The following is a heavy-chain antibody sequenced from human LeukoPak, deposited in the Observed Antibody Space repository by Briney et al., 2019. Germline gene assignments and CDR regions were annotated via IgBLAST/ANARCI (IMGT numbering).Heavy chain of an antibody. Sequence: GASVKVSCKASGYTFTGYYMHWVRQAPGQGLEWMGWINPNSGGTNYAQKFQGRVTMTRDTSISTAYMELSRLRSDDTAVYYCARARGPVEMATPYWGQGALVTVSS. J-gene: IGHJ4*02. CDR1: GYTFTGYY. D-gene: IGHD5-24*01. CDR3: ARARGPVEMATPY. CDR2: INPNSGGT. V-gene: IGHV1-2*02.